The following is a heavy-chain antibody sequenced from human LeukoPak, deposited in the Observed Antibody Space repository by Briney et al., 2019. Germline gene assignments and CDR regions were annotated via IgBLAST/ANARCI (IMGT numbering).Heavy chain of an antibody. CDR3: ARDTYRFDDY. Sequence: PGVSLRLFCAASGFTFRNYWTSWVRQARGKGLEWVASIKEDGSDKYYVDSVKGRFTISRDNAKNSLYLQMDSLRADDTAVYYCARDTYRFDDYWGQGTLVTVSS. CDR2: IKEDGSDK. CDR1: GFTFRNYW. J-gene: IGHJ4*02. V-gene: IGHV3-7*01.